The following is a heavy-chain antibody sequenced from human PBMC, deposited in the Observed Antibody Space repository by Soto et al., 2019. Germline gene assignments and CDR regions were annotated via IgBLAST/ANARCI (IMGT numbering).Heavy chain of an antibody. J-gene: IGHJ4*02. Sequence: PRPPVKVSCKASGGTFSSYAISWVRQAPGQGLEWMGGIIPIFGTANYAQKFQGRVTITADESTSTAYMELSSLRSEDTAVYYCARDPGDIVVVPAAINFDYWGQGTLVTVSS. D-gene: IGHD2-2*01. CDR3: ARDPGDIVVVPAAINFDY. CDR1: GGTFSSYA. V-gene: IGHV1-69*13. CDR2: IIPIFGTA.